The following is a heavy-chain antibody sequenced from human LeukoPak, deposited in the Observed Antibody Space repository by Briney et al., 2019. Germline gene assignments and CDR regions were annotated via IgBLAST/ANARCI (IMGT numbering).Heavy chain of an antibody. Sequence: PGRSLRLSCTASGFAFSSYTVQWVRQAPGKGLEWVAVISFDGHKKYYADSVKGRFTVSRDNPKNTLYLEMNSLRPEDTAVYYCAKDPVVVITTPDFDYWGQGTLVTVSS. CDR3: AKDPVVVITTPDFDY. D-gene: IGHD3-22*01. CDR1: GFAFSSYT. V-gene: IGHV3-30-3*01. CDR2: ISFDGHKK. J-gene: IGHJ4*02.